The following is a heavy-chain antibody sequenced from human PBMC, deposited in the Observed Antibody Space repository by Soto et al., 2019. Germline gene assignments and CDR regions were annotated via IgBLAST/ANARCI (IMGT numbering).Heavy chain of an antibody. CDR1: GYTFTSYD. D-gene: IGHD2-15*01. CDR2: MNPNSGNT. CDR3: ARAFPYCSGGSCYSADWFDP. V-gene: IGHV1-8*01. Sequence: ASVKVSCKASGYTFTSYDINWVRQATGQGLEWMGWMNPNSGNTGYAQKFQGRVTMTRNTSISTAYMELSSLRSEDTAVYYCARAFPYCSGGSCYSADWFDPWGQGTLVTVPS. J-gene: IGHJ5*02.